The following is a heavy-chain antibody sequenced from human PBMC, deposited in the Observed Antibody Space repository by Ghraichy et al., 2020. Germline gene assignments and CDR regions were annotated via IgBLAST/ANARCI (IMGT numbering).Heavy chain of an antibody. J-gene: IGHJ6*02. V-gene: IGHV3-49*04. CDR1: GFTFGDYA. CDR3: TRVRVGSYYYYGMDV. CDR2: IRSKAYGGTT. D-gene: IGHD1-26*01. Sequence: GGSLRLSCTASGFTFGDYAMSWVRQAPGKGLEWVGFIRSKAYGGTTEYAASVKGRFTISRDDSKSIAYLQMNSLKTEDTAVYYCTRVRVGSYYYYGMDVWGQGTTVTVSS.